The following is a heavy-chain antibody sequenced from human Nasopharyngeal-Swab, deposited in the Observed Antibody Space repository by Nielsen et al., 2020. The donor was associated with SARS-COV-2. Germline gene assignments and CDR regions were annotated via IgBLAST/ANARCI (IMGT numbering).Heavy chain of an antibody. CDR2: ISSSGDYI. J-gene: IGHJ4*02. V-gene: IGHV3-21*01. CDR1: GFTFSIYT. CDR3: VRDTPAMFAY. Sequence: GESLKISCAASGFTFSIYTMNWVRQAPGKGLEWVSAISSSGDYIYYAGSVKGRFTISRDNAKNSLYLQMYSLRAEDTAIYYCVRDTPAMFAYWGQGTLVTVSS.